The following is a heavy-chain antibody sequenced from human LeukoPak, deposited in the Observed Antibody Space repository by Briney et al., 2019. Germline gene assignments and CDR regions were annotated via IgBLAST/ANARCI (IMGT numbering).Heavy chain of an antibody. Sequence: GGSLRLSCAASGFSIKSYSMTWVRQAPGKGLEWVATISSSGGYIYYADSVKGRSTISRDTVQNSLFLQLSSLRVEDTAVYNCARLRDTVTSASDYWGQGTLVTVSS. CDR3: ARLRDTVTSASDY. CDR1: GFSIKSYS. D-gene: IGHD5-18*01. CDR2: ISSSGGYI. V-gene: IGHV3-21*01. J-gene: IGHJ4*02.